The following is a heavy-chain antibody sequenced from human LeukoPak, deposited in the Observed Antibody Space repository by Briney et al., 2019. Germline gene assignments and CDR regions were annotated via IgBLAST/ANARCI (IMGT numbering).Heavy chain of an antibody. CDR1: GYTFTNYG. J-gene: IGHJ5*02. CDR3: ARAGYTLDVVKSHWFDP. V-gene: IGHV1-18*01. D-gene: IGHD6-13*01. Sequence: GASVKVSCNTSGYTFTNYGFSWVRQAPGQGLEWMGWISTYNSDTNYAQKFQGRVTMTTDTSTRTAYMELRSLRSDDTAVYYCARAGYTLDVVKSHWFDPWGQGTLVTVSS. CDR2: ISTYNSDT.